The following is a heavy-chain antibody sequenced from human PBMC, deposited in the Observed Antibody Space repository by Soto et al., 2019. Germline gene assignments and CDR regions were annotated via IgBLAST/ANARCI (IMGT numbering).Heavy chain of an antibody. CDR1: GGTFSSYA. D-gene: IGHD3-3*01. Sequence: SVKVSCKASGGTFSSYAISWVRQAPGQGLEWMGGIIPIFGTANYAQKFQGRVTITADESTSTAYMELSSLRAEDTAVYYCARDLLGYFWSGYYLASYAMDVWGQGTTVTVSS. CDR2: IIPIFGTA. V-gene: IGHV1-69*13. J-gene: IGHJ6*02. CDR3: ARDLLGYFWSGYYLASYAMDV.